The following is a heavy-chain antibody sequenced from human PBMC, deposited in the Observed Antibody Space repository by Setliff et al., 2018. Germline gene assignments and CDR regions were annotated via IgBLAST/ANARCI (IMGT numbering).Heavy chain of an antibody. CDR1: GGSFSGYY. Sequence: SETLSLTCAVYGGSFSGYYWNWIRQAPGKGLEWIGEINHRGTTSYTPSLKGRVTISVDTSKNLFSLKLSSVTAADTAVYFCSRGYYNFLSGYYTPYYFDYWGQGTLVTVSS. CDR3: SRGYYNFLSGYYTPYYFDY. D-gene: IGHD3-3*01. CDR2: INHRGTT. V-gene: IGHV4-34*01. J-gene: IGHJ4*02.